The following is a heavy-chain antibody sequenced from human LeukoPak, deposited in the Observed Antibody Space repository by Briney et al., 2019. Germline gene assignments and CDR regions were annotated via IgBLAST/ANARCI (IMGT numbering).Heavy chain of an antibody. CDR3: ARVVVAAKGFDP. J-gene: IGHJ5*02. CDR2: INPNSGGT. D-gene: IGHD2-15*01. V-gene: IGHV1-2*02. Sequence: GASVKVSCKASGYTFTGYYMHWVRQAPGQGLEWMGWINPNSGGTNYAQKFQGRVTMTRNTSISTAYMELSRLRSDDTAVYYCARVVVAAKGFDPWGQGTLVTVSS. CDR1: GYTFTGYY.